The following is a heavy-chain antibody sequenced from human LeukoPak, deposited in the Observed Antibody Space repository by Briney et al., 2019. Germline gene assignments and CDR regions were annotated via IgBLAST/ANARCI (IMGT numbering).Heavy chain of an antibody. Sequence: PGGSLRLSCVTSGFTFSNAWMSWVRQAPGKGLEWVGRIKSRADGGTIDYAAPVKGRFTMSRDDSKNTLYLQMNSLKAEDTAVYYCTRSSYTNSWFFYWGQGSLVTVSS. CDR1: GFTFSNAW. J-gene: IGHJ4*02. V-gene: IGHV3-15*01. D-gene: IGHD2-8*01. CDR2: IKSRADGGTI. CDR3: TRSSYTNSWFFY.